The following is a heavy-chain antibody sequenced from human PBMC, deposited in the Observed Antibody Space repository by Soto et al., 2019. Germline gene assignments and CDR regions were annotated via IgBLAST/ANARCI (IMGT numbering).Heavy chain of an antibody. J-gene: IGHJ6*02. V-gene: IGHV1-3*01. Sequence: QVQLVQSGAEVKKPGASVKVSCKASGYTFTSYAMHWVRQAPGQRLEWMGWINAGNGNTKYSQKFQGRVTITRDTSASTAYMELSSLRSEDTAVYYCARDQITIFGVVTQDYYYYGMDVWGQGTTVTFS. CDR2: INAGNGNT. D-gene: IGHD3-3*01. CDR3: ARDQITIFGVVTQDYYYYGMDV. CDR1: GYTFTSYA.